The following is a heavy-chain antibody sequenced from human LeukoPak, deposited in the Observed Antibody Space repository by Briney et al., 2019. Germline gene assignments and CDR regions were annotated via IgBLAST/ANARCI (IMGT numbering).Heavy chain of an antibody. CDR3: ARDGDDDVFNDFFKY. CDR1: GGTFSRFG. Sequence: GSSVKVSCKASGGTFSRFGVSWVRQAPGQGPEWMGRIIPLLGTSDYAQKFQGRVTISADTSTNTAYMALHTLTSEDTAIYFCARDGDDDVFNDFFKYWGQGSLVTVSS. J-gene: IGHJ4*02. D-gene: IGHD3/OR15-3a*01. CDR2: IIPLLGTS. V-gene: IGHV1-69*04.